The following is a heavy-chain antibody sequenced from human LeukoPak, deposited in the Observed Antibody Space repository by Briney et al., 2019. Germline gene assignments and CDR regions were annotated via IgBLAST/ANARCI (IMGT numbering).Heavy chain of an antibody. V-gene: IGHV1-2*02. CDR2: INPDSGGT. CDR1: GYTFTGYY. J-gene: IGHJ6*03. CDR3: ARSGGCLEGLSLYYMDV. D-gene: IGHD3-3*01. Sequence: GASVKVSCKASGYTFTGYYMHWVRPAPGQGLEWMGWINPDSGGTNYAQKFQGRVTMTRDTSISTAYMELSRLRSDDTAVYYCARSGGCLEGLSLYYMDVWGKGTTVTVSS.